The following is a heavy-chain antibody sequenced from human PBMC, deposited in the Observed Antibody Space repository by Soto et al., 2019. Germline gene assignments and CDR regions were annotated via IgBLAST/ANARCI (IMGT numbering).Heavy chain of an antibody. J-gene: IGHJ6*02. CDR1: GFSASNYG. D-gene: IGHD3-3*01. V-gene: IGHV3-30*18. CDR3: AKSLTIFEAVETMDV. CDR2: ISYDGRDT. Sequence: PGGSLRLSCAASGFSASNYGMHWVRQALGKGLEWVAVISYDGRDTYYADSVRGRFTISRDNSENTLYLQMNSLRAEDTAVYYCAKSLTIFEAVETMDVWGQGTTVTVSS.